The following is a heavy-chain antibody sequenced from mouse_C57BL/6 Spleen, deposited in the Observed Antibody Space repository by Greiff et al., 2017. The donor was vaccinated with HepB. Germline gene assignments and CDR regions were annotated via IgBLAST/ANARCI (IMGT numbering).Heavy chain of an antibody. CDR3: ARIYYDYGGYYFDY. D-gene: IGHD2-4*01. Sequence: QVQLQQSGPGLVQPSQSLSITCTVSGFSLTSYGVHWVRQSPGKGLEWLGVIWSGGSTDYNAAFISRLSISKDNSKSQVFFKMNSLQADDTAIYYCARIYYDYGGYYFDYWGQGTTLTVSS. V-gene: IGHV2-2*01. J-gene: IGHJ2*01. CDR2: IWSGGST. CDR1: GFSLTSYG.